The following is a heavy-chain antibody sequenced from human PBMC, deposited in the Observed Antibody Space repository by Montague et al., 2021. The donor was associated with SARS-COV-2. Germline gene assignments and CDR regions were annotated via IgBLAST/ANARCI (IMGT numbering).Heavy chain of an antibody. CDR1: GGSISSSSYY. D-gene: IGHD2-2*02. CDR2: IYYSGST. J-gene: IGHJ5*02. CDR3: ARHMVYVSSTGSYKDRFDP. Sequence: SETLSLTCTVSGGSISSSSYYWGWIRQPPGKGLEWIGSIYYSGSTNYNPSLKSRVTISVDTSKNQFSLKLSSVTAADTAVYYCARHMVYVSSTGSYKDRFDPWGQGTLVTVSS. V-gene: IGHV4-39*01.